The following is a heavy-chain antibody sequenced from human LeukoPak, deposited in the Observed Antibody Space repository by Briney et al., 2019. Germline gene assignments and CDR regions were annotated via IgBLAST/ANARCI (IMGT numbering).Heavy chain of an antibody. CDR3: ARDSPYGDYDSFDI. J-gene: IGHJ3*02. V-gene: IGHV3-7*01. CDR1: GFTLSTYW. CDR2: IKEDGSEK. Sequence: GGSQRLSCAASGFTLSTYWMSWVRQAPGKGLEWVANIKEDGSEKYYVDSVKGRFTISRDNAKNSLFLEMNTLRAEDTAVYYCARDSPYGDYDSFDIWGQGTMVTVSS. D-gene: IGHD4-17*01.